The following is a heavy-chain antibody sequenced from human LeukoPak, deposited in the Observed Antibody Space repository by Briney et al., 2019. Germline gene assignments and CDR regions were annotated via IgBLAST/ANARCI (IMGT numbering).Heavy chain of an antibody. Sequence: GGSLRLSCAASGFTFSSYWMHWVRQAPGKGLVWVSRINSDGSSTSYADSVKGRFTISRDNDKNTLYRQMKSLRAEDTAVYYCARDRADYGYFDYWGQGTLVTVSS. V-gene: IGHV3-74*01. D-gene: IGHD4-17*01. CDR2: INSDGSST. CDR1: GFTFSSYW. CDR3: ARDRADYGYFDY. J-gene: IGHJ4*02.